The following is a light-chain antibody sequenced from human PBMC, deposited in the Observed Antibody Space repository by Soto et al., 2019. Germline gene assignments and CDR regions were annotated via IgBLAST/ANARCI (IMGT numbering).Light chain of an antibody. CDR2: DAS. CDR1: QSVSTF. Sequence: EIVLTQSPATLSLSPGERATLSCRTSQSVSTFLAWYQHKPGQAPRLLIHDASSGATGVPPRFSGSGSGTDFTLTISSLEPEDFAVYYCQQRGTFGQGTRLEIK. V-gene: IGKV3-11*01. J-gene: IGKJ5*01. CDR3: QQRGT.